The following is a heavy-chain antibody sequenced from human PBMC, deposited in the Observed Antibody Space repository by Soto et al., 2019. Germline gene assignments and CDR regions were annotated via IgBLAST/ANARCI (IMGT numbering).Heavy chain of an antibody. CDR1: GGTFSSYA. J-gene: IGHJ4*02. CDR2: IIPIFGTA. Sequence: SVKVSCKASGGTFSSYAISWVRQAPGQGLEWMGGIIPIFGTANYAQKFQGRVTITADESTSTAYMELSSLRSEDTAVYYCASAGDYVWGSYRYKYYFDYWGQGTLVTVSS. V-gene: IGHV1-69*13. CDR3: ASAGDYVWGSYRYKYYFDY. D-gene: IGHD3-16*02.